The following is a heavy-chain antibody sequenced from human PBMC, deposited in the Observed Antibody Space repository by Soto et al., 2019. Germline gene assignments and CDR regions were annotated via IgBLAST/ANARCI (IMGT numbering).Heavy chain of an antibody. CDR3: TTVEMATIDYSYYYGMDV. V-gene: IGHV3-15*01. J-gene: IGHJ6*02. CDR2: IKSKSDDGTT. Sequence: PGGSLRLSCAASGFTFSNAWMSWVRQAPGKGLEWVGRIKSKSDDGTTDYAAPVKGRFTISRDDSKNTRYLQMNSLKTEDTAVYYCTTVEMATIDYSYYYGMDVWGQGNTVTVSS. D-gene: IGHD5-12*01. CDR1: GFTFSNAW.